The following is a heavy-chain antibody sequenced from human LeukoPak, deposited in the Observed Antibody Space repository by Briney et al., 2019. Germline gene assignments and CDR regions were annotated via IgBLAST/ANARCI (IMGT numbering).Heavy chain of an antibody. J-gene: IGHJ4*02. Sequence: ASVKVSCKASGYTFTGYYIHWVRQAPGQGLEWMGRINPNSGDTNYAQKFQGRVTMTRDTSISTAYMELSRLRSDDTAVFYCAKDHPSSSRIPAYWGQGTLITVSS. CDR2: INPNSGDT. V-gene: IGHV1-2*06. D-gene: IGHD6-6*01. CDR3: AKDHPSSSRIPAY. CDR1: GYTFTGYY.